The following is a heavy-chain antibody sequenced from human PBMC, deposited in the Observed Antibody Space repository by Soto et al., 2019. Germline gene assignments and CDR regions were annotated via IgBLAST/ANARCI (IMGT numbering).Heavy chain of an antibody. D-gene: IGHD2-2*01. Sequence: QVQLVQSGTEVKKPGASVKVSCKASGYIFTTYSIAWARQAPGQGLEWLGRISAYNGTTNYAQKFQGRVTMTTDTSTKTAYMELRSLRSDDTAVYFCAREAFGVHASLFDPFGQGTLVTVSS. J-gene: IGHJ5*02. V-gene: IGHV1-18*01. CDR2: ISAYNGTT. CDR1: GYIFTTYS. CDR3: AREAFGVHASLFDP.